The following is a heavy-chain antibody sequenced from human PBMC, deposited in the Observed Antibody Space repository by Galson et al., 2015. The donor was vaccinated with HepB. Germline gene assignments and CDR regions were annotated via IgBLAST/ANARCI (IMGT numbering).Heavy chain of an antibody. V-gene: IGHV4-34*01. CDR1: GGSFSGYY. CDR3: ARVERDIYSAIDY. D-gene: IGHD5-12*01. J-gene: IGHJ4*02. Sequence: SETLSLTCAVYGGSFSGYYWSWIRQPPGKGLEWIGEINHSGSTNYNPSLKSRVTISVDTSKNQFSLKLSSVTAADTAVYYCARVERDIYSAIDYWGQGTLVTVSS. CDR2: INHSGST.